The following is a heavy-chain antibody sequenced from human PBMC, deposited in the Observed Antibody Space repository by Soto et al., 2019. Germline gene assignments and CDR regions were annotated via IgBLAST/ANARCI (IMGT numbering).Heavy chain of an antibody. D-gene: IGHD3-3*01. J-gene: IGHJ6*02. Sequence: GGSLRLSCAASGFTFSSYGMHWVRQAPGKGLEWVAVISYDGSNKYYADSVKGRFTISRDNSKNTLYLQMNSLRAEDTAVYYCAKATTIFDSYYYGMDVWGQGTTVTVS. CDR1: GFTFSSYG. CDR2: ISYDGSNK. CDR3: AKATTIFDSYYYGMDV. V-gene: IGHV3-30*18.